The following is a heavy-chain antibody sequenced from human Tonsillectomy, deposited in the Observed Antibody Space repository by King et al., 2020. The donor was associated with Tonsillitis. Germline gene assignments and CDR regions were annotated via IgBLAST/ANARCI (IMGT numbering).Heavy chain of an antibody. CDR2: IYYSGST. J-gene: IGHJ4*02. Sequence: QLQESGPGLVKPSETLSLTCTVSGGSVSSSSYYWGWIRQPPGQGLEWIGSIYYSGSTYYNPSLKSRVTISVDTSKNQFSLKLSSVTAADTAVYYCARHLVIFPGHPPPPDYWGQGTLVTVSS. CDR1: GGSVSSSSYY. D-gene: IGHD2/OR15-2a*01. V-gene: IGHV4-39*07. CDR3: ARHLVIFPGHPPPPDY.